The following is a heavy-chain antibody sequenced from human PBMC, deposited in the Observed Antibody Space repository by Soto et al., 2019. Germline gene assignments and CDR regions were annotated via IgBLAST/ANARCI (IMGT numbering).Heavy chain of an antibody. Sequence: QVQLQESGPGLVKPSETLSLTCTVSGGSVSSGSYYWSWIRQPPGKGLEWIGYIYYSGSTNYNPSRKSRVTISVDTSKNQFSLKLSSVTAADTAVYYCARDSGKVPQRYGMDVWGQGTTVNVSS. CDR1: GGSVSSGSYY. D-gene: IGHD6-25*01. CDR3: ARDSGKVPQRYGMDV. CDR2: IYYSGST. J-gene: IGHJ6*02. V-gene: IGHV4-61*01.